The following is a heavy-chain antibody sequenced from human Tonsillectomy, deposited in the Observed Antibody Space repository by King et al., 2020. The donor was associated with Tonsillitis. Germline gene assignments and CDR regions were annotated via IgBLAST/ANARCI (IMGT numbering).Heavy chain of an antibody. CDR2: IRNKNEGETT. CDR1: GFTFSDAW. V-gene: IGHV3-15*01. Sequence: VQLVESGGGLVNPGGSLRLSCAASGFTFSDAWMTWVRQAPGKGLEWVGHIRNKNEGETTDVAAPVKGRFSISRDDSKAMLYLQLNSLKTEDTAVYYCTSDWGSGHSWVRALDLWGQGTMVTVSS. CDR3: TSDWGSGHSWVRALDL. D-gene: IGHD3-22*01. J-gene: IGHJ3*01.